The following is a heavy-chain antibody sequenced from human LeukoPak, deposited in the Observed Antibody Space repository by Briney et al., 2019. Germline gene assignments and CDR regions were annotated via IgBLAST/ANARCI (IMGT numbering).Heavy chain of an antibody. Sequence: ASVKVSCKASGYTFTGYYMHWVRQAPGQGLEWMGWINPNSGGTNYAQKFQGRVTITADEFTSTAYMELSSLRSEDTAVYYCARDLLTATVTNFAFDIWGQGTMVTVSS. CDR3: ARDLLTATVTNFAFDI. CDR1: GYTFTGYY. CDR2: INPNSGGT. D-gene: IGHD4-17*01. V-gene: IGHV1-2*02. J-gene: IGHJ3*02.